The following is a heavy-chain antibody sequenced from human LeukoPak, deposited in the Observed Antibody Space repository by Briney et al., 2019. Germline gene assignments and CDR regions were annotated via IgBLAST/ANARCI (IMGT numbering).Heavy chain of an antibody. J-gene: IGHJ4*02. CDR3: AKDIAAAGKGDFDY. D-gene: IGHD6-13*01. V-gene: IGHV3-9*01. CDR2: ISWNSGSI. Sequence: SLRLSCAASGFTFDDYAMHWVRQAPGKGLEWVSGISWNSGSIGYADSVKGRFTISRDNAKNSLYLQMNSLRAEDTALYYCAKDIAAAGKGDFDYWGQGTLVTVSS. CDR1: GFTFDDYA.